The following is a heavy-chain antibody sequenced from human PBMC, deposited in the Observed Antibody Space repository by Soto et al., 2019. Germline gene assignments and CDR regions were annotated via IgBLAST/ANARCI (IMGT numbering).Heavy chain of an antibody. CDR2: IYYSGST. Sequence: KHSETLSLTCTVSGGSISSYYWSWIRQPPGKGLEWIGYIYYSGSTNYNPSLKSRVTISVDTSKNQFSLKLSSVTAADTAVYYCAADQISQDAFDIWGQGTMVTVSS. CDR1: GGSISSYY. V-gene: IGHV4-59*01. CDR3: AADQISQDAFDI. J-gene: IGHJ3*02.